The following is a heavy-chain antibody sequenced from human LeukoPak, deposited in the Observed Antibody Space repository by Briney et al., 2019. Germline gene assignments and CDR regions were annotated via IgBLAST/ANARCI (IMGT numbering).Heavy chain of an antibody. CDR1: DGSISSSSFY. Sequence: PSETLSLTCTVSDGSISSSSFYWGWTRQPPGKGLEWIGSMYYTGHYTGTTYYNPSLKSRVTISVDTSKNQFSLKLSSVTAAHTAMYYGARPLPPYSSSWYHRTASIDYWGQGTLVIVSS. CDR3: ARPLPPYSSSWYHRTASIDY. J-gene: IGHJ4*02. CDR2: MYYTGHYTGTT. D-gene: IGHD6-13*01. V-gene: IGHV4-39*01.